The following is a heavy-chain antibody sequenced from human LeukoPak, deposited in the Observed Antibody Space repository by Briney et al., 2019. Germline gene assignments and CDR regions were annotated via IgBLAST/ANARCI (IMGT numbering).Heavy chain of an antibody. J-gene: IGHJ5*02. CDR2: IYYSGST. Sequence: SETLSLTCTVSGGSISSYYWSWIRQPPGKGLEWIGYIYYSGSTNYNPSLKSRVTISVDTSKNQFSLKLSSVTAADTAVYYCARDVRWELLRGNWFDPWGQGTLVTVSS. D-gene: IGHD1-26*01. V-gene: IGHV4-59*01. CDR3: ARDVRWELLRGNWFDP. CDR1: GGSISSYY.